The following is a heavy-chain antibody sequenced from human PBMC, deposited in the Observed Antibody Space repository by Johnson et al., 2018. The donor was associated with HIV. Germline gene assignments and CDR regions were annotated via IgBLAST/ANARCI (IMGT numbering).Heavy chain of an antibody. CDR2: ISGSGGST. D-gene: IGHD2-2*01. CDR1: GFTFSSYA. J-gene: IGHJ3*02. CDR3: AKESGYCSSSSCYGDAFDI. V-gene: IGHV3-23*04. Sequence: VQLVESGGGLVKPGGSLRLSCAASGFTFSSYAMSWVRQAPGKGLEWVSAISGSGGSTYYADSVKGRFTISRDNSKNMLYLEVNSLRAEDTAVYYCAKESGYCSSSSCYGDAFDIWFQGTMVTVSA.